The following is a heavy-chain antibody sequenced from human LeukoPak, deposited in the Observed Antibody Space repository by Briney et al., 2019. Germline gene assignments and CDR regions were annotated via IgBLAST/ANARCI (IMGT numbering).Heavy chain of an antibody. Sequence: GRSLRLSCAASGFTFDGYAMHWVRQAPGKGLEWVSGISWNSGSIGYADSVKGRFTISRDNAKNSLYLQMNSLRAEDTALYYCARESQLIRGWFDPWGQGTLVTVSS. V-gene: IGHV3-9*01. D-gene: IGHD3-16*01. CDR3: ARESQLIRGWFDP. CDR2: ISWNSGSI. CDR1: GFTFDGYA. J-gene: IGHJ5*02.